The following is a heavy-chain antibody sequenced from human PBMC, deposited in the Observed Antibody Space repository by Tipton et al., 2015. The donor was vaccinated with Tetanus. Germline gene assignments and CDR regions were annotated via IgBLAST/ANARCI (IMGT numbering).Heavy chain of an antibody. J-gene: IGHJ4*02. D-gene: IGHD4-17*01. V-gene: IGHV4-59*04. Sequence: TLSLTCTVSGGSISSYYWSWIRQTPGQGLEWIGTIDNGGGTYYNPSLKSRLTISADTSKTQFSLTLTSVTAADTAIYYCVRDFGDARTDYWGQGTLVTVSS. CDR2: IDNGGGT. CDR1: GGSISSYY. CDR3: VRDFGDARTDY.